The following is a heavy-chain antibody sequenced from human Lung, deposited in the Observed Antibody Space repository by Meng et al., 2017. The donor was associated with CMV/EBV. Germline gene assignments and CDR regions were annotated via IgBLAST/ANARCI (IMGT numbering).Heavy chain of an antibody. Sequence: GGSLRLXCAASGFTFSNAWMTWVRQAPGKGLEWVGRVKSKADGGTTDYAAPVKGRFTISRDDSENTLYLQMTSLKTEDTAVYYCTTRTSGDYYDSSGYYYXGQGXLVTVSS. CDR1: GFTFSNAW. D-gene: IGHD3-22*01. CDR2: VKSKADGGTT. V-gene: IGHV3-15*01. J-gene: IGHJ4*02. CDR3: TTRTSGDYYDSSGYYY.